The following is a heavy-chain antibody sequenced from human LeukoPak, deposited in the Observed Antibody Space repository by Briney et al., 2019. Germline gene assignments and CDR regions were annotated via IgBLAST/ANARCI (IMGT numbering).Heavy chain of an antibody. CDR2: INHSGST. Sequence: SETLSLTCAVYGGSFSGYYWSWIRQPPGKGLEWIGEINHSGSTNYNPSLKGRVTISVDTSKNQFSLKLSSVTAADTAVYYCARGGYNYGGDFDYWGQGTLVTVSS. V-gene: IGHV4-34*01. D-gene: IGHD5-24*01. CDR3: ARGGYNYGGDFDY. J-gene: IGHJ4*02. CDR1: GGSFSGYY.